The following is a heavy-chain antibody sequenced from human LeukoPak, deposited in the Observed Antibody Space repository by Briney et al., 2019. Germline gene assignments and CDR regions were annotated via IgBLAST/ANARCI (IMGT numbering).Heavy chain of an antibody. CDR1: GFTVSSNY. Sequence: GGSLRLSCAASGFTVSSNYMSWVRQAPGKGLEWVSVIYSGGSTYYADSVKGRFTISRDNSKNTLYLQMNSLRAEDTAVYYCARGRSGSYYDYWGQGTLVTVSS. CDR3: ARGRSGSYYDY. V-gene: IGHV3-53*01. J-gene: IGHJ4*02. D-gene: IGHD1-26*01. CDR2: IYSGGST.